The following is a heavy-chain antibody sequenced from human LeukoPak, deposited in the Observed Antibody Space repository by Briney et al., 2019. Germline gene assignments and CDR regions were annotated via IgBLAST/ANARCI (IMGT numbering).Heavy chain of an antibody. J-gene: IGHJ6*02. V-gene: IGHV1-3*01. CDR3: ARGWELRLVLVYYYGMDV. Sequence: ASVKVSCKASGYTFTSYAMQWVRQAPGQRLEWMGWINAGNGNTKYSQKFQGRVTITRDTSASTAYMELSSLRSEDTAVYYCARGWELRLVLVYYYGMDVWGQGTTVTVSS. D-gene: IGHD1-26*01. CDR2: INAGNGNT. CDR1: GYTFTSYA.